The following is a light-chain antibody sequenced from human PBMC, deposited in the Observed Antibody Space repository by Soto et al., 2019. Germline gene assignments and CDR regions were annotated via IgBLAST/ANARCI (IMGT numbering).Light chain of an antibody. Sequence: QLVLTQSPSASASLGASVKLTCTLSSGHSNYAIAWHQQQSEEGPRYLMKLNRDGSHSKGDGIPDRFSGSSSGAERYLTISSLQSEDEADYYCQTWGSGIVVFGGGTKLTVL. V-gene: IGLV4-69*01. CDR3: QTWGSGIVV. J-gene: IGLJ2*01. CDR1: SGHSNYA. CDR2: LNRDGSH.